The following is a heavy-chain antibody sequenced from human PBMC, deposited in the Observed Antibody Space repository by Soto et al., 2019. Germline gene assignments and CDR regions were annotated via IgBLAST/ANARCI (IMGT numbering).Heavy chain of an antibody. V-gene: IGHV3-30-3*01. CDR2: ISYDGSNK. J-gene: IGHJ3*02. Sequence: QVQLVESGGGVVQPGRSLRLSCAASGFTFSSYAMHWVRQAPGKGLEWVAVISYDGSNKYYADSVKGRFTISRDNSKNTLYLQMNSLRAEDTAVNYCARDRSIAVAGTLDAFDIWGQGTMVTVSS. D-gene: IGHD6-19*01. CDR3: ARDRSIAVAGTLDAFDI. CDR1: GFTFSSYA.